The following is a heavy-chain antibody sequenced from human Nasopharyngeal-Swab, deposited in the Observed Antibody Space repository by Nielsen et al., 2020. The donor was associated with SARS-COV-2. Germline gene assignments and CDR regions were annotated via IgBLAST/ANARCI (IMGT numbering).Heavy chain of an antibody. D-gene: IGHD2-2*01. CDR2: INSDGSST. CDR1: VFTFNKYG. V-gene: IGHV3-74*01. J-gene: IGHJ4*02. Sequence: GGSLRLSCAASVFTFNKYGLHWVRQAPGKGLVWVSRINSDGSSTSYADSVKGRFTISRDNAKNTLYLQMNSLRAEDTAVYYCASENYSSTSRAFDYWGQGTLVTVSS. CDR3: ASENYSSTSRAFDY.